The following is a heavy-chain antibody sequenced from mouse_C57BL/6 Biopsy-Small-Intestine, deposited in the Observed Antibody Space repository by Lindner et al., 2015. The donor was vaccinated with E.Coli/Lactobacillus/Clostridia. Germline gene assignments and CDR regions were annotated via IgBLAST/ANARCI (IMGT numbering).Heavy chain of an antibody. J-gene: IGHJ2*01. CDR3: ARQRTLNWYYFDY. CDR2: INPNNGGA. Sequence: VQLQESGPELVKPGASVKMSCKASGYTVTDFNMHWLKQSHGKSLEWIGYINPNNGGASYNQKFKGKATLTVNKSSSTAYMQLSSLTSEDSAVYFCARQRTLNWYYFDYWGQGTALTVSS. V-gene: IGHV1-22*01. D-gene: IGHD4-1*01. CDR1: GYTVTDFN.